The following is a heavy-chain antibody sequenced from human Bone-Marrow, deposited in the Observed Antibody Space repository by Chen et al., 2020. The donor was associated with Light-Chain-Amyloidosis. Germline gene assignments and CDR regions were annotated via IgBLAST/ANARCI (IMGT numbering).Heavy chain of an antibody. V-gene: IGHV5-51*01. CDR2: IYPDDSDA. Sequence: EVKKPGESLKISCKGSGYTLPNYWIGWVRQMPGKGLEWMGVIYPDDSDARYSPSFEGQVTISADKSITTAYLQWRSLKASDTAMYYCARRRDGYNFDYWGQGTLVTVS. CDR1: GYTLPNYW. D-gene: IGHD5-12*01. J-gene: IGHJ4*02. CDR3: ARRRDGYNFDY.